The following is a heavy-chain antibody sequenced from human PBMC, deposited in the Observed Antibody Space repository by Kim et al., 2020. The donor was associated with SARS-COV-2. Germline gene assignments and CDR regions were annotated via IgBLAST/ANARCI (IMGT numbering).Heavy chain of an antibody. CDR1: GGTFSSYA. CDR3: ASRYYDSSANRY. CDR2: IIPIFGTA. D-gene: IGHD3-22*01. J-gene: IGHJ4*02. V-gene: IGHV1-69*13. Sequence: SVKVSCKASGGTFSSYAISWVRQAPGQGLEWMGGIIPIFGTANYAQKFQGRVTITADESTSTAYMELSSLRSEDTAVYYCASRYYDSSANRYWGQGTLVTVSS.